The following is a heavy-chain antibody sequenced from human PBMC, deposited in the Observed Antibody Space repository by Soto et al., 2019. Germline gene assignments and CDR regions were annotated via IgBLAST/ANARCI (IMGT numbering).Heavy chain of an antibody. Sequence: GGPLRLSCAASGFTFSGYSVNWVRQAPGKGLEWVSYISSSSTIYYADSVKGRFTISRDNSKSTVDLQMDSLRVEDTADYYCAKSTASGGSFRCDSWAQGTLVTVSS. J-gene: IGHJ5*01. CDR1: GFTFSGYS. CDR3: AKSTASGGSFRCDS. V-gene: IGHV3-48*01. D-gene: IGHD2-15*01. CDR2: ISSSSTI.